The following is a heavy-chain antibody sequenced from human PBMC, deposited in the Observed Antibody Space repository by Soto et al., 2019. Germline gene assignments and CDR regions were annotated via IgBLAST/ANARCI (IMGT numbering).Heavy chain of an antibody. CDR2: TYYRSKWYN. CDR1: GDSVSSNSAA. CDR3: ARDAPTVAVAGNAFDI. Sequence: SQTLSLTCAISGDSVSSNSAAWNWIRQSPSRGLEWLGRTYYRSKWYNDYAVSVKSRITINPDTSNNQFSLQLNSVTPEDTTVYYCARDAPTVAVAGNAFDIWGQGTMVTVSS. V-gene: IGHV6-1*01. J-gene: IGHJ3*02. D-gene: IGHD6-19*01.